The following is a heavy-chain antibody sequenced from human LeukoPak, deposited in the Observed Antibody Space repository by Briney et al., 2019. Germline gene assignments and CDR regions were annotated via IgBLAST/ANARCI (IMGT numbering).Heavy chain of an antibody. CDR1: GFTFSNAW. Sequence: SGGSLRLSCAASGFTFSNAWMSWVRQAPGKGLEGGSAISGSGGSTYYADSVKGRFTISRDNSKNTLYLQMNSLRAEDTAVYYCAKLGPEGPIYSSGWLSWGQGTLVTVSS. J-gene: IGHJ5*02. D-gene: IGHD6-19*01. V-gene: IGHV3-23*01. CDR3: AKLGPEGPIYSSGWLS. CDR2: ISGSGGST.